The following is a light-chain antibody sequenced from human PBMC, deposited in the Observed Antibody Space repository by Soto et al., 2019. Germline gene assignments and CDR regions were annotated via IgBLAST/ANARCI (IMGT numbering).Light chain of an antibody. V-gene: IGKV4-1*01. J-gene: IGKJ1*01. CDR3: HQYASSPWT. CDR2: WAS. CDR1: KSVLYNPNNKNY. Sequence: DIVMTQSPDSLPVSLGERATINCKSSKSVLYNPNNKNYLAWFQQKPGQPPKLLIYWASNRESGVPDRFSGSGSGTDFTLTISSLQAEDVAVYYCHQYASSPWTFGQGTKVEI.